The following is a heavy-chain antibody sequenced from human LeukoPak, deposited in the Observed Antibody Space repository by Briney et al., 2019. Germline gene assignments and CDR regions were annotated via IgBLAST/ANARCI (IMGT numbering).Heavy chain of an antibody. CDR2: ISGSGGST. V-gene: IGHV3-23*01. J-gene: IGHJ3*02. CDR1: GFSFSNFG. CDR3: AKGGSYDFWSGSFDI. Sequence: PGGSLRLSCAASGFSFSNFGMGWVRQAPGKGLEWVSAISGSGGSTYYADSVKGRFTISRDSSKNTLYLQMNSLRAEDTAVYYCAKGGSYDFWSGSFDIWGQGTMVTVSS. D-gene: IGHD3-3*01.